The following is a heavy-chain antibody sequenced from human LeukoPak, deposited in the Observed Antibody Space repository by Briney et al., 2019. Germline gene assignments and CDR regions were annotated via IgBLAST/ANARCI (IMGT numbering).Heavy chain of an antibody. D-gene: IGHD5-24*01. Sequence: SVKVSCKASGGTFSSYAISWVRQAPGQGLEWMGRIIPILGIANYEQKFQGRVTITADKSTSTAYMELSSLRSEDTAVYYCAREDIEMASTLWGQGTLVTASS. V-gene: IGHV1-69*04. CDR2: IIPILGIA. CDR3: AREDIEMASTL. J-gene: IGHJ4*02. CDR1: GGTFSSYA.